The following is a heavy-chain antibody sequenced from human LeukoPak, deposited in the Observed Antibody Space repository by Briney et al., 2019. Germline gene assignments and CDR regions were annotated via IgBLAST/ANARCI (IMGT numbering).Heavy chain of an antibody. CDR3: ARDSRVSGDY. D-gene: IGHD2-2*01. CDR2: IDPNSGGT. Sequence: ASVKVSYKTSGYTFTGYYIHWVRQAPGQGLEWLGRIDPNSGGTSYAHNSQGRVTMTRDTSISTAYMDLSSLTSDDTAVYYCARDSRVSGDYWGQGTLVTVSS. J-gene: IGHJ4*02. CDR1: GYTFTGYY. V-gene: IGHV1-2*06.